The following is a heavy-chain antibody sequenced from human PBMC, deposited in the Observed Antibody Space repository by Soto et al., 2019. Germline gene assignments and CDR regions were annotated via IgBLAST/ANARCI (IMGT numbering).Heavy chain of an antibody. CDR3: AKDPRGYSGYGPFDY. CDR2: ISGSGGST. D-gene: IGHD5-12*01. J-gene: IGHJ4*02. Sequence: GGSLRLSCAASGFTFSSYAMSWVRQAPGKGLEWVSAISGSGGSTYYADSVKGRFTISRDNSKNTLYLQMNSLRAEDTAVYYCAKDPRGYSGYGPFDYWGQGTLVTVSS. CDR1: GFTFSSYA. V-gene: IGHV3-23*01.